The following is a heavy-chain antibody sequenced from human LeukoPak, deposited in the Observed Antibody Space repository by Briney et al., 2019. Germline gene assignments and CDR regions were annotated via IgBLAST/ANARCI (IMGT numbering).Heavy chain of an antibody. D-gene: IGHD6-19*01. CDR3: AKKGYSSGWYATMYDEYFQH. Sequence: GGSLRLSCAASGFTFSSYGMHWVRQAPGKGLEWVAVISYDGSNKYYADSVKGRFTISRDNSKNTLYLQMNSLRAEDTAVYYCAKKGYSSGWYATMYDEYFQHWGQGTLVTVSS. CDR1: GFTFSSYG. V-gene: IGHV3-30*18. J-gene: IGHJ1*01. CDR2: ISYDGSNK.